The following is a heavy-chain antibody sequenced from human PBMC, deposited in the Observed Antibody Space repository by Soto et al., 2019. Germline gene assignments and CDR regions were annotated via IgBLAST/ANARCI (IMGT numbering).Heavy chain of an antibody. J-gene: IGHJ4*02. Sequence: QVQLVQSGAEVKKPGASVKVSCKASGYTFTSYDINWVRQATGQGLEWMGWMNPNSGNTGYAQKFQGRVTMTRNTSISTAYMELSSLRSEDTAVYYCARGAMYYDFWSGYTYYFDYWGQGTLVTVSS. CDR2: MNPNSGNT. D-gene: IGHD3-3*01. V-gene: IGHV1-8*01. CDR1: GYTFTSYD. CDR3: ARGAMYYDFWSGYTYYFDY.